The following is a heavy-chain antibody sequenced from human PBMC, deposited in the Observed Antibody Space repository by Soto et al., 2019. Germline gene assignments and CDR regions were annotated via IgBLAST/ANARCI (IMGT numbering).Heavy chain of an antibody. CDR1: GFTFTNYA. CDR2: VIGTGIDT. V-gene: IGHV3-23*01. CDR3: AKATRGQCIGAHRYAFDF. D-gene: IGHD2-15*01. J-gene: IGHJ4*02. Sequence: EVQLLESGGGLVQPGGSLRLFCAASGFTFTNYAMNWVRHSPGKGLEWVASVIGTGIDTYHAASVKGRFTISRDNSRNTMYLEMNRLRAEDTAMYHCAKATRGQCIGAHRYAFDFWGQGILVTVS.